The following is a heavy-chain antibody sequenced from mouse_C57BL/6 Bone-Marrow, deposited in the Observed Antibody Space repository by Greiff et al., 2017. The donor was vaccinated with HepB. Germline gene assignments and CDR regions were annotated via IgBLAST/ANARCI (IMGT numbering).Heavy chain of an antibody. J-gene: IGHJ1*03. CDR3: ALYYGNYNWYFDV. CDR1: GYTFTSYW. CDR2: IYPGSGST. V-gene: IGHV1-55*01. Sequence: QVQLQQPGAELVKPGASVKMSCKASGYTFTSYWITWVKQRPGQGLEWIGDIYPGSGSTNYNEKFKSKATLTVDTSSSTAYMQLGSLTSEDSAVYYCALYYGNYNWYFDVWGTGTTVTVSS. D-gene: IGHD2-1*01.